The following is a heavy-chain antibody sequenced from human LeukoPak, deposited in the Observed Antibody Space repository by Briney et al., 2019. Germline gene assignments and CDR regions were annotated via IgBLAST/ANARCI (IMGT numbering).Heavy chain of an antibody. CDR1: GFTFSSYG. J-gene: IGHJ4*02. V-gene: IGHV3-30*18. Sequence: GGSLRLSCAASGFTFSSYGMHWVRQAPGKGLEWVAVISYDGSNKYYADSVKGRFTISRDNSKNTLYLQMNSLRAEDTAVYYCAKDWYDHFDYWGQGTLVTVSS. CDR2: ISYDGSNK. D-gene: IGHD3-3*01. CDR3: AKDWYDHFDY.